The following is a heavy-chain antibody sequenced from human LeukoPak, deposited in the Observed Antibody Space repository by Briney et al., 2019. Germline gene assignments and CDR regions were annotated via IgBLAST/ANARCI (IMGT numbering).Heavy chain of an antibody. V-gene: IGHV3-15*01. Sequence: PGGSLRLSCAASGFTFSNAWMSWVRQAPGKGLEWVGRIKSKTDGGTTDYAAPVKGRFTISRDDSKNTLYLQMNSLKTEDTAVYYCTTDYVYSSGWYSDYLGQGTLVTVSS. CDR2: IKSKTDGGTT. D-gene: IGHD6-19*01. CDR1: GFTFSNAW. J-gene: IGHJ4*02. CDR3: TTDYVYSSGWYSDY.